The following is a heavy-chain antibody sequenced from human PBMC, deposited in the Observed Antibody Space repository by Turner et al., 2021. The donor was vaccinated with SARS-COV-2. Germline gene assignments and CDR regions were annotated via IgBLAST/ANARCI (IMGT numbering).Heavy chain of an antibody. CDR2: INYSEST. J-gene: IGHJ6*02. V-gene: IGHV4-39*02. CDR1: GCSISSSSYY. CDR3: ATEMGTIARYYDYGMDV. D-gene: IGHD1-1*01. Sequence: QLQLQESGPGLVKPSESLCLTCTVSGCSISSSSYYWGWIRQPPGKGLEWMGSINYSESTYYNPTLKSRVTISVDTSKNQYSLKLSSVTAADTAVYYCATEMGTIARYYDYGMDVWGQGTTVTVSS.